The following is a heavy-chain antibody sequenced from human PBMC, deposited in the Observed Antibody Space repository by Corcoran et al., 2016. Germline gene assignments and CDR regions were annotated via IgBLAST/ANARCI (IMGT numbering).Heavy chain of an antibody. CDR2: TYYRSKWYN. V-gene: IGHV6-1*01. Sequence: QVQLQQSGPGLGKHSQTLSLTCAISGDSVSSNSAAWDWIRQSPSRGLEWLRRTYYRSKWYNDYAVYVKSRITINPDTSKNQFSLQLNSVTTEDTALYYCAREGGVAVTWYFDLWGRGTLVTVSS. J-gene: IGHJ2*01. D-gene: IGHD3-10*01. CDR1: GDSVSSNSAA. CDR3: AREGGVAVTWYFDL.